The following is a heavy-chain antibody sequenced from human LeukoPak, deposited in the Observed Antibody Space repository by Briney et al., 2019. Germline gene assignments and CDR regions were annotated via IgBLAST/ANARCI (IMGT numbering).Heavy chain of an antibody. V-gene: IGHV4-34*01. Sequence: SETLSLTCAVYGGSFSGYYWSWIRQPPGKGLEWIGEINHSGSTNYNPSLKSRVTISVDTSKNQFSLKLSSVTAADTAVYYCARHSKNTAYSASDIWGQGTMVTVSS. CDR1: GGSFSGYY. CDR2: INHSGST. CDR3: ARHSKNTAYSASDI. J-gene: IGHJ3*02. D-gene: IGHD2-15*01.